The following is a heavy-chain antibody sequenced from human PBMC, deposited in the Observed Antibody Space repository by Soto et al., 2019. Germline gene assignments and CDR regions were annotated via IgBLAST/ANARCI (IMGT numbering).Heavy chain of an antibody. CDR2: ISYDGSNK. CDR3: AKDKGMSDYYYYYMDV. J-gene: IGHJ6*03. CDR1: GFTFSSYG. Sequence: QVQLVESGGGVVQPGRSLRLSCAASGFTFSSYGMHWVRQAPGKGLEWVAIISYDGSNKYYADSVKGRFTISRDNSKNTVYLQMNSLRAEDTAVYYCAKDKGMSDYYYYYMDVWGKGTTVTVSS. V-gene: IGHV3-30*18.